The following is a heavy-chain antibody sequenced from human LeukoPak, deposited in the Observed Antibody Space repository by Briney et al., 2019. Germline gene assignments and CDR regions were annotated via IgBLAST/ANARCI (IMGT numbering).Heavy chain of an antibody. Sequence: PGGSLRLSCAASGFTFSSYSMNWVRQAPGKGLEWVSFISSSSSYIYYADSVKGRFTISRDNAKNSLYLQMNSLRAEDTAVYYCARVYSSSWYGVNYYYYGMDVWGQGTTVTASS. J-gene: IGHJ6*02. CDR2: ISSSSSYI. CDR1: GFTFSSYS. CDR3: ARVYSSSWYGVNYYYYGMDV. V-gene: IGHV3-21*01. D-gene: IGHD6-13*01.